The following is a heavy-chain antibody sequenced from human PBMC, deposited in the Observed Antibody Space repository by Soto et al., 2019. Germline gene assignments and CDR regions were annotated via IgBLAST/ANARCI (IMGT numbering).Heavy chain of an antibody. Sequence: EVQLLESGGGLVQPGGSLRLSCAASGFTFSSYAMSWVRQAPGKGLEWVSAISGSGGSTYYADSVKGRFTISSDNSKTTLYLQMNSLRAEDTAVYYCAKENGYSSSWFEFDYWGQGTLVTVSS. V-gene: IGHV3-23*01. CDR1: GFTFSSYA. CDR3: AKENGYSSSWFEFDY. J-gene: IGHJ4*02. D-gene: IGHD6-13*01. CDR2: ISGSGGST.